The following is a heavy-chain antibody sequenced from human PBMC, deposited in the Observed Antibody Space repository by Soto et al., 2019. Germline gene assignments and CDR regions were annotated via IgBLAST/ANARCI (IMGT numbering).Heavy chain of an antibody. CDR3: ARDHSNDGYYFDY. CDR1: GDSVSSSSVA. Sequence: PSQTLSLTCAISGDSVSSSSVAWNWIRQSPSRGLEWLGRTFYRSKWYNDYAPSVKSRITINPHTSKNQFSLQLNSVTPEDTAVYYCARDHSNDGYYFDYWGQGTLVTSPQ. V-gene: IGHV6-1*01. J-gene: IGHJ4*02. D-gene: IGHD5-18*01. CDR2: TFYRSKWYN.